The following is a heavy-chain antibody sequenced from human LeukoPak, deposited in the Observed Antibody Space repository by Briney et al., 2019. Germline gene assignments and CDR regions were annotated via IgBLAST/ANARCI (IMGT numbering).Heavy chain of an antibody. J-gene: IGHJ4*01. V-gene: IGHV3-21*01. D-gene: IGHD3-22*01. CDR1: GFTFSSYS. Sequence: PGGSLRLSCAASGFTFSSYSMNWVRQAPGKGLEWVSSISSSSSYIYYADSVKGRFTISRDNAKNSLYLQMNSLRAEDTAVYYCARGLNYYDSSGYYYADYWGHGTLVTVSS. CDR2: ISSSSSYI. CDR3: ARGLNYYDSSGYYYADY.